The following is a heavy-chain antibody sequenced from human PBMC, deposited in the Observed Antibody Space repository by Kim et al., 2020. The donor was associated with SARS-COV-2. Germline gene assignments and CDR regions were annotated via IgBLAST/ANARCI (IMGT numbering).Heavy chain of an antibody. Sequence: SVKSRITITPDTSKNQFSLQLNSVSPEDTAVYYCAGGGFYSSGWYDFDYWGQGTLVTVSS. D-gene: IGHD6-19*01. V-gene: IGHV6-1*01. CDR3: AGGGFYSSGWYDFDY. J-gene: IGHJ4*02.